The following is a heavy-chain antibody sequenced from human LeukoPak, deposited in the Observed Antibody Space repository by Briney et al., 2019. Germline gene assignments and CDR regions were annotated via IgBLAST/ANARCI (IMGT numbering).Heavy chain of an antibody. V-gene: IGHV3-7*01. CDR3: ARDLSGPSVY. D-gene: IGHD2-15*01. CDR1: GFTVSSNY. J-gene: IGHJ4*02. CDR2: IKPDGSEK. Sequence: PGGSLRLSCAASGFTVSSNYMSWVRPAQGKGLEWVANIKPDGSEKYSVVSVKGRFTISRDNAKNSLYLQLYSLRAEDTAVYYCARDLSGPSVYWGQGALATVSS.